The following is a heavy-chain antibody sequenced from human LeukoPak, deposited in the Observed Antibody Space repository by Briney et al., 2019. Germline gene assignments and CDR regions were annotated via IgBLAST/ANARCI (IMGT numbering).Heavy chain of an antibody. CDR3: ARDRGTAMVTPGDY. J-gene: IGHJ4*02. Sequence: ASVKVSCKASGYTFTSYGISWVRQAPGQGLEWIGWISAYNGNTNYAQKLQGRVTMTTDTSTSTAYMELRSLRSDDTAVYYCARDRGTAMVTPGDYWGQGTLVTVSS. CDR2: ISAYNGNT. D-gene: IGHD5-18*01. CDR1: GYTFTSYG. V-gene: IGHV1-18*01.